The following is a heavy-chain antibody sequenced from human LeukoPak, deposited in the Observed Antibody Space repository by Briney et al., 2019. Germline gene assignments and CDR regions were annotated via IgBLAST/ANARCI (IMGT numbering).Heavy chain of an antibody. Sequence: SETLSLTCTVSGGSTSSYYWSWIRQPPGKGLEWIGYIYYSGSTNYNPSLKSRVTISVDTSENQFSLKVSSVTAADTAVYYCASNYYGSGSLDYWGQGNLVTVSS. D-gene: IGHD3-10*01. J-gene: IGHJ4*02. CDR1: GGSTSSYY. CDR2: IYYSGST. CDR3: ASNYYGSGSLDY. V-gene: IGHV4-59*08.